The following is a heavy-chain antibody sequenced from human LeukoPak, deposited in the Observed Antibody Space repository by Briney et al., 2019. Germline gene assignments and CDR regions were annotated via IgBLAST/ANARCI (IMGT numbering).Heavy chain of an antibody. D-gene: IGHD6-19*01. J-gene: IGHJ4*02. V-gene: IGHV1-69*04. Sequence: SVKVSCKASGGTFSSYAISWVRQAPGQGLEWMGRIIPIFGIANYAQKFQGRVTITADKSTSTAYMELSSLRSEDTAVYYCARLDSSGWYYFDYWGQGTLATVSS. CDR3: ARLDSSGWYYFDY. CDR2: IIPIFGIA. CDR1: GGTFSSYA.